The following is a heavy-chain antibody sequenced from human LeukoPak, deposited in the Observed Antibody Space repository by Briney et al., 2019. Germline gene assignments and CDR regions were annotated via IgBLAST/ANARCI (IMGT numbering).Heavy chain of an antibody. V-gene: IGHV3-23*01. J-gene: IGHJ4*02. CDR1: GFTFSRYA. CDR3: AKDFSDYYFVDY. Sequence: GGSLRLSCAASGFTFSRYAMSWVRQAPGKGLEWVSAISGSGGSTYYADSVKGRFTISRDNSKNTLYLQMNSLRAEDTAVYYCAKDFSDYYFVDYWGQGTLVTVSS. CDR2: ISGSGGST. D-gene: IGHD3-22*01.